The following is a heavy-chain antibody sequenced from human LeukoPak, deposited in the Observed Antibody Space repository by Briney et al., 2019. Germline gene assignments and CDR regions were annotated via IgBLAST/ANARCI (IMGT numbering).Heavy chain of an antibody. D-gene: IGHD2-2*01. J-gene: IGHJ3*02. CDR1: GGTFSSYA. V-gene: IGHV1-69*13. CDR3: ARESPARYCSSTSCPDAFDI. CDR2: IIPIFGTA. Sequence: GASVKVSCKASGGTFSSYAISWVRQAPGQGLEWMGGIIPIFGTANYAQKFQGRVTITADESTSTAYMELRSLRSEDTAVYYCARESPARYCSSTSCPDAFDISGQGTMVTVSS.